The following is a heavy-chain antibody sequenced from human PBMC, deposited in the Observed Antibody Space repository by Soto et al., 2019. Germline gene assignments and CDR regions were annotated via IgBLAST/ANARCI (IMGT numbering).Heavy chain of an antibody. CDR3: ATCSSGWSAHYYYYGMDV. CDR1: GFTFSSYG. Sequence: QVQLVESGGGVVQPGRSLRLSCAASGFTFSSYGMHWVRQAPGKGLEWVAVIWYDGSNKYYADSVKGRFTISRDNSKNTLYLQMNSLRAEDTAVYYCATCSSGWSAHYYYYGMDVWGQGTTVTVSS. D-gene: IGHD6-19*01. J-gene: IGHJ6*02. V-gene: IGHV3-33*01. CDR2: IWYDGSNK.